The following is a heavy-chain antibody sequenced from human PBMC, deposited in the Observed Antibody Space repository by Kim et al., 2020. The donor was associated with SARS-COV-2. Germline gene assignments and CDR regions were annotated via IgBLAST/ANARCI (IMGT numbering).Heavy chain of an antibody. Sequence: SETLSLTCTVSGCSISSSSYYWGWIRQPPGKGLEWIVSIYYSGSTYYNPSLKSRVTISVDTSNNQFSLKLSSVTAADTALYYCARHGGDGYNSYYCGMDVWGQGTTVTVSS. CDR3: ARHGGDGYNSYYCGMDV. D-gene: IGHD5-12*01. V-gene: IGHV4-39*01. J-gene: IGHJ6*02. CDR1: GCSISSSSYY. CDR2: IYYSGST.